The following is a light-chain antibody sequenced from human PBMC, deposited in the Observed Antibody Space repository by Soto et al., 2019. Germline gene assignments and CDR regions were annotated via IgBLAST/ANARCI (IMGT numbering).Light chain of an antibody. CDR3: QEYNTWPWT. J-gene: IGKJ1*01. CDR1: QSVNSN. V-gene: IGKV3-15*01. CDR2: GAS. Sequence: ETVMTQSPATLSVSPGERATLSCRASQSVNSNLAWYQQKLGQAPGVLIYGASTRATGIPDRFSGSGSGTEFILTISSLQSEDFAVYYCQEYNTWPWTFGQGTKVDIK.